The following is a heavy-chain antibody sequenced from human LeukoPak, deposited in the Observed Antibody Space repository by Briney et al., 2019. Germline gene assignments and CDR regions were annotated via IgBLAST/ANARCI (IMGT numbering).Heavy chain of an antibody. Sequence: PGGSLRLSCAASGFTVSSSFIYWVRRAPRKGLEWVSFIHRDDKTYYADSVKGRFTMSRDSSKNTLYLQMNSLGADDTAVYYCAREVISTPSYFDYWGQGILVTVSS. CDR1: GFTVSSSF. CDR3: AREVISTPSYFDY. J-gene: IGHJ4*02. V-gene: IGHV3-53*01. CDR2: IHRDDKT. D-gene: IGHD2-2*01.